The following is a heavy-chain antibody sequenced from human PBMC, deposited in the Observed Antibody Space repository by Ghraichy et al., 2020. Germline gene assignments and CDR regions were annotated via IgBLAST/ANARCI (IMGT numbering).Heavy chain of an antibody. J-gene: IGHJ4*02. D-gene: IGHD1-26*01. Sequence: GESLNISCAASGFTFSSYAMSWVRQAPGKGLEWVSAISGSGGSTYYADSVKGRFTISRDNSKNTLYLQMNSLRAEDTAVYYCAKALNWELHLIDYWGQGTLVTVSS. CDR3: AKALNWELHLIDY. CDR2: ISGSGGST. CDR1: GFTFSSYA. V-gene: IGHV3-23*01.